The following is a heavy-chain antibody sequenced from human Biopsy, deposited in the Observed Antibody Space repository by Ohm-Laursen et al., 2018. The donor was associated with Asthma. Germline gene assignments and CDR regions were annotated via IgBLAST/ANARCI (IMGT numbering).Heavy chain of an antibody. Sequence: SLRLSCAASGFTVSRDHMSWARQAPGKGLEWVSVIYSGGTSHTADSVRGRFTISRDFSKNTLHLQMHSLRVEDTAVYYCARGDSSGWSHYYFDYWGQGTLVTVSS. CDR1: GFTVSRDH. D-gene: IGHD6-19*01. J-gene: IGHJ4*02. CDR3: ARGDSSGWSHYYFDY. V-gene: IGHV3-53*01. CDR2: IYSGGTS.